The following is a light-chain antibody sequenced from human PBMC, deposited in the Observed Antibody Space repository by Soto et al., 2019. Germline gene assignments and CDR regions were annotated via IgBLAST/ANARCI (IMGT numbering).Light chain of an antibody. CDR2: GAS. CDR1: QSLTSSY. CDR3: QQYGTSPWT. V-gene: IGKV3-20*01. J-gene: IGKJ1*01. Sequence: EIVLTQSPGTLSLSPGETATLSCRASQSLTSSYLAWYQQRPGQAPSLLIYGASTRATDVPDRFSGSGSGTDFTLTISRLEPEDFAVYYCQQYGTSPWTFGQGTKVDIK.